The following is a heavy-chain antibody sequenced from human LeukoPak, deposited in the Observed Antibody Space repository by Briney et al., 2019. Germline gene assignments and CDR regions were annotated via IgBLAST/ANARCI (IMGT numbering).Heavy chain of an antibody. CDR3: ARHTVWAGYYYYYGMDV. Sequence: PSETLSLTCTVSGDSISSYYWSWIRQPPGKGLEWIGYIYYSGSTNYNPSLKSRVTMSVDTSKNQFSLKLSSVTAADTAVYYCARHTVWAGYYYYYGMDVWGQGTTVTVSS. V-gene: IGHV4-59*08. CDR1: GDSISSYY. D-gene: IGHD4-11*01. J-gene: IGHJ6*02. CDR2: IYYSGST.